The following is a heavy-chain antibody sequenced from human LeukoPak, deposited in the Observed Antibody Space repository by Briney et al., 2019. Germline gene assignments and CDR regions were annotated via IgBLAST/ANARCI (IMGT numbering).Heavy chain of an antibody. Sequence: GASVKVSCKASGYTFTSYDINWVRQATGQGLEWMGWMNPNSGNTGYAQKFQGRVTMTRNTSISTAYMELSSLRSEDTAVYYCARGGHIVVLYYYGMDVWGQGTTVTVSS. CDR2: MNPNSGNT. D-gene: IGHD2-21*01. CDR1: GYTFTSYD. J-gene: IGHJ6*02. V-gene: IGHV1-8*01. CDR3: ARGGHIVVLYYYGMDV.